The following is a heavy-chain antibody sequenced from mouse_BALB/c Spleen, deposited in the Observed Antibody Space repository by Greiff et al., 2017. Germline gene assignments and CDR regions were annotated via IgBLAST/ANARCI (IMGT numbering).Heavy chain of an antibody. Sequence: VKLMESGPELVRPGASVKMSCKASGYTFTSYWMHWVKQRPGQGLEWIGYINPSTGYTEYNQKFKDKATLTADKSSSTAYMQLSSLTSEDSAVYYCATYYGPAWFAYWGQGTLVTVSA. D-gene: IGHD1-1*01. CDR1: GYTFTSYW. J-gene: IGHJ3*01. CDR3: ATYYGPAWFAY. V-gene: IGHV1-4*01. CDR2: INPSTGYT.